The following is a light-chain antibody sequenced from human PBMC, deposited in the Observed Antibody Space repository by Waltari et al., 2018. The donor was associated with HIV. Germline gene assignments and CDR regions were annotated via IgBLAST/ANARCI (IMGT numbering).Light chain of an antibody. CDR2: DAS. V-gene: IGKV3-15*01. CDR1: ENIRSH. Sequence: EIVMTQSPGTLSVSPGEGATLFCRASENIRSHLAWFQQKPGLAPRLLIYDASTRATGIPARFSGSGSGTEFTLTISSLQSEDVAIYYCQQYENWWTFGQGTKVEIK. CDR3: QQYENWWT. J-gene: IGKJ1*01.